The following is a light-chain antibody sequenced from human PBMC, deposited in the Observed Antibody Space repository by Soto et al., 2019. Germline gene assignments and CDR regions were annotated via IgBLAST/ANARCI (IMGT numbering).Light chain of an antibody. V-gene: IGLV2-14*03. CDR3: SSYTSRGTSV. CDR2: EVT. J-gene: IGLJ3*02. Sequence: QSVLTQPASVSESPGQSITISCTGTSSDIGGYNYVSWYQQHPGKVPKLIIYEVTHRPSGISGRFSGSKSGNTASLTISGLQAEDESDYYCSSYTSRGTSVFGGGTQRTVL. CDR1: SSDIGGYNY.